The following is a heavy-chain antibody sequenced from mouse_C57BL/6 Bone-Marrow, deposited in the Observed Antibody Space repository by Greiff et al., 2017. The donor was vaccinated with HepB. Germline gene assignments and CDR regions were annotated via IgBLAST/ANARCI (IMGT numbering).Heavy chain of an antibody. Sequence: QVHVKQSGAELARPGASVKLSCKASGYTFTSYGISWVKQRTGQGLEWIGEIYPRSGNTYYNEKFKGKATLTADKSSSTAYMELRSLTSEDSAVYICEKILRYFDVWGTGTTVTVSS. CDR1: GYTFTSYG. V-gene: IGHV1-81*01. CDR3: EKILRYFDV. D-gene: IGHD5-1-1*01. CDR2: IYPRSGNT. J-gene: IGHJ1*03.